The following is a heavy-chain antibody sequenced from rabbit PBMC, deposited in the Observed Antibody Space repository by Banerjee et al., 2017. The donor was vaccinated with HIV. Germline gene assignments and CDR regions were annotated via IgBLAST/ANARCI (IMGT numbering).Heavy chain of an antibody. CDR2: INTSSGNT. J-gene: IGHJ3*01. D-gene: IGHD6-1*01. CDR3: ARDLAGYGSDYGL. CDR1: GFSFNNKYV. V-gene: IGHV1S40*01. Sequence: GFSFNNKYVMCWVRQAPGKGLEWIACINTSSGNTVFASWAKGRFTISKTSPTTVTLQMTSLTVADTATYFCARDLAGYGSDYGLWGQGTLVTVS.